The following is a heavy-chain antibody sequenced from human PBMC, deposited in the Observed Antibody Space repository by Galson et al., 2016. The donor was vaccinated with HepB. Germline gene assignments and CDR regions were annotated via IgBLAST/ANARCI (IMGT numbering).Heavy chain of an antibody. J-gene: IGHJ4*02. CDR1: GFTFSNYA. CDR2: ISYSGASA. Sequence: SLRLSCAASGFTFSNYAMSWVRRAPGKGLEWVAAISYSGASAYYADSAKGRFTISRDNSKNTVFLQMNSLGAKDTALYYCAKVLRQSGPDDHFDSWGQGTLVTVSS. V-gene: IGHV3-23*01. D-gene: IGHD2-15*01. CDR3: AKVLRQSGPDDHFDS.